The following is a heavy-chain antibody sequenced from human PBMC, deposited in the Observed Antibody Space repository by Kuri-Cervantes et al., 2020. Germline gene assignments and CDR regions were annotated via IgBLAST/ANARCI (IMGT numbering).Heavy chain of an antibody. D-gene: IGHD3-22*01. V-gene: IGHV3-48*02. Sequence: GGSLRLSCAASGFTFSSYSMNWVRQAPGKGLEWVSYISSSSSTIYYADSVKGRFTISRDNAKNSLYLQMSSLRDEDTAVYYCAKDLGFSSGYYQGMDYWGQGTLVTVSS. CDR2: ISSSSSTI. CDR3: AKDLGFSSGYYQGMDY. CDR1: GFTFSSYS. J-gene: IGHJ4*02.